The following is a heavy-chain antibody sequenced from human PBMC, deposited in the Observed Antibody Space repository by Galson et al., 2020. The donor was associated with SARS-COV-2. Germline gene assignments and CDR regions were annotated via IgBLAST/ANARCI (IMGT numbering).Heavy chain of an antibody. Sequence: SLRLSCAASGFTFSSYSMNWVRQAPGKGLAWVSYISSSSSYIYYADSVKGRFTTPRDNAKHSLYLQMNSLRAEDTAVYYCARDLGYTIFGVVIEFYYYGMDVWGQGTTVTVSS. J-gene: IGHJ6*02. D-gene: IGHD3-3*01. V-gene: IGHV3-21*01. CDR1: GFTFSSYS. CDR3: ARDLGYTIFGVVIEFYYYGMDV. CDR2: ISSSSSYI.